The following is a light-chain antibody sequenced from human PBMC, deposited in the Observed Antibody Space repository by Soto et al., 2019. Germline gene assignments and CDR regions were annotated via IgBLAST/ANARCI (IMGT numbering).Light chain of an antibody. V-gene: IGKV3-20*01. J-gene: IGKJ1*01. CDR3: QQYGSSFTWT. CDR2: GAS. CDR1: QSVSSSY. Sequence: EIVLTQSPGTLSLSPGERATLSCRASQSVSSSYLAWYQQKPGQAPRLLIYGASSRATGIPDRFSGSGSGTDITITISRMEPEDFAVYYCQQYGSSFTWTFGQGTKVEIK.